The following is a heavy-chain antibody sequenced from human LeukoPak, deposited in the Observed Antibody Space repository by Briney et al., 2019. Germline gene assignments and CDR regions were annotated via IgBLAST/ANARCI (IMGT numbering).Heavy chain of an antibody. J-gene: IGHJ4*02. CDR2: IYPGDSDT. D-gene: IGHD3-10*01. CDR1: GYSFTSYW. CDR3: ARAHRTAYYYGSGSYYAY. Sequence: GESLKISCKGSGYSFTSYWIGWVRQTPGKGLEWMGIIYPGDSDTRYSPSFQGQVTISADKSISTAYLQWSSLKASDTAMYYCARAHRTAYYYGSGSYYAYWGQGTLVTVSS. V-gene: IGHV5-51*01.